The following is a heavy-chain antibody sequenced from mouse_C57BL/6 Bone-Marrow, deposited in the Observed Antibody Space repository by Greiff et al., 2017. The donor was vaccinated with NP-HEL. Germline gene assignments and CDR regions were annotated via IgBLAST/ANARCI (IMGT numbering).Heavy chain of an antibody. CDR2: IYPGNSDT. Sequence: EVQLQQSGTVLARPGASVKMSCKTSGYTFTSYWMHWVKQRPGQGLEWIGAIYPGNSDTSYNQKFKGKAKLTAVTSASTAYMELSSLTNEDSGVYYCTKLGRRRYYFDYWGQGTTLTVSS. J-gene: IGHJ2*01. CDR3: TKLGRRRYYFDY. D-gene: IGHD4-1*01. V-gene: IGHV1-5*01. CDR1: GYTFTSYW.